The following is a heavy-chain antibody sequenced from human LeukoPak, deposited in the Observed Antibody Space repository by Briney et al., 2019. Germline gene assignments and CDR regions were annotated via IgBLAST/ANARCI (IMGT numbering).Heavy chain of an antibody. CDR1: GFTFSSRA. J-gene: IGHJ4*02. V-gene: IGHV3-23*01. CDR2: ISADSYYT. Sequence: GGSLRLSCAASGFTFSSRAMSWVRHAAGKGLEWVSAISADSYYTCYADSVQGRFTISRDNSKNTLYLHMNSLRAEDTALYFCANFVDTSMGGNDYWGQGTLVTVSS. CDR3: ANFVDTSMGGNDY. D-gene: IGHD5-18*01.